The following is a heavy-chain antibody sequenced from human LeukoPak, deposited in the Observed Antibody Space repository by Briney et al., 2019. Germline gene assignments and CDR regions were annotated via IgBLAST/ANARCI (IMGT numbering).Heavy chain of an antibody. CDR3: TTGKTYDSSAYYTRF. D-gene: IGHD3-22*01. J-gene: IGHJ4*02. CDR1: GFTFSSYA. CDR2: ISSSSSTI. Sequence: GGSLRLSCAASGFTFSSYAMHWVRQAPGKGLEWVSYISSSSSTIYYADSVKGRFTISRDNAKNSLYLQMNSLRAEDTAVYYCTTGKTYDSSAYYTRFWGQGTLVTVSP. V-gene: IGHV3-48*01.